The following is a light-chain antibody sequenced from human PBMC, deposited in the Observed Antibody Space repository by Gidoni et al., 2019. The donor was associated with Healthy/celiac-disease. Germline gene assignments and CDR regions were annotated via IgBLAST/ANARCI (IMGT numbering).Light chain of an antibody. Sequence: DIQMTQSPSTLSASVGDRVTITCRASQSISSWLAWYQQKPGKATKLLIYKASSLESGVQSRFSGSGSGTEFTLTISSLQPDDFATYYCQQYNSYPWTFGQGTKVEIK. CDR2: KAS. CDR1: QSISSW. CDR3: QQYNSYPWT. J-gene: IGKJ1*01. V-gene: IGKV1-5*03.